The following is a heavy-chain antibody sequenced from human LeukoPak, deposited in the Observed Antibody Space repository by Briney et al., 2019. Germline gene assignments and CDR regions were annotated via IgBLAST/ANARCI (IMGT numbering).Heavy chain of an antibody. D-gene: IGHD1-7*01. CDR3: AKDRRGNWNYVGNLDY. CDR1: RFTLSNYA. V-gene: IGHV3-23*01. CDR2: ISESGGST. Sequence: PGGSLRLSCPASRFTLSNYAMSWVRQAPRKGLEWVSVISESGGSTYYADSVKGRFTISRDNSKNTLYLQMNSLRAEDTAVYYCAKDRRGNWNYVGNLDYWGQETLVTVSP. J-gene: IGHJ4*02.